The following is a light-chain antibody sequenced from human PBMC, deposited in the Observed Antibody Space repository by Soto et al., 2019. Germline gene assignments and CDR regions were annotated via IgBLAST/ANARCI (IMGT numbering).Light chain of an antibody. Sequence: QSARTQPASVSGSPGQSITDSCTGTSSDVGGYNYVSWYQQHPGKAPKLMIYEVSNRPSGVSNRFSGSKSGNTVSLTISGLQAEDEADYYCSSYTSSSTYVFGTGTKLTVL. J-gene: IGLJ1*01. CDR1: SSDVGGYNY. CDR2: EVS. CDR3: SSYTSSSTYV. V-gene: IGLV2-14*01.